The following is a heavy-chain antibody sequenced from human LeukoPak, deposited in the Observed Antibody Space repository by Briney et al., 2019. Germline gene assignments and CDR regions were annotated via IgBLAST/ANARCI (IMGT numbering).Heavy chain of an antibody. CDR3: ARAKPRVSHFDY. CDR2: ISSNGGST. J-gene: IGHJ4*02. V-gene: IGHV3-64*01. CDR1: GFTFSSYA. Sequence: GGSLRLSCAASGFTFSSYAMSWVRQAPGKGLEYVSAISSNGGSTYYANSVKGRFTISRDNSKNTLYLQMGSLRAEDMAVYYCARAKPRVSHFDYWGQGTLVTVSS.